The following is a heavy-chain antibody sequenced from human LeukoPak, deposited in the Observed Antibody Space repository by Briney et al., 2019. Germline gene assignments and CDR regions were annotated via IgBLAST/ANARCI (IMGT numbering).Heavy chain of an antibody. CDR2: ISYDETNK. D-gene: IGHD3-16*02. Sequence: PGGSLRLSCAAYGFTFSSYAMGWVRQAPGKGLEWVAVISYDETNKYYAHSVKVRFTISRYNSKNTLYLQMNSLRAEDTALYYCARDSRIVGDYWGQGTLVTVSS. V-gene: IGHV3-30*04. CDR3: ARDSRIVGDY. CDR1: GFTFSSYA. J-gene: IGHJ4*02.